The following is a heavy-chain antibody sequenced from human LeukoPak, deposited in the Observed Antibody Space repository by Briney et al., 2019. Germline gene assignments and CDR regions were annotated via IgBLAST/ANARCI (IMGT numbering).Heavy chain of an antibody. Sequence: GGSLRLSCAASGFTFSGYWMYWVRQAPGRGLVWVSRVNSDGFDINYADSVKGRFTISRDNSKNTLYLQMNSLRAEDTAVYYCAKATVTNYYYYGMDVWGQGTTVTVSS. V-gene: IGHV3-74*01. CDR1: GFTFSGYW. J-gene: IGHJ6*02. D-gene: IGHD4-17*01. CDR3: AKATVTNYYYYGMDV. CDR2: VNSDGFDI.